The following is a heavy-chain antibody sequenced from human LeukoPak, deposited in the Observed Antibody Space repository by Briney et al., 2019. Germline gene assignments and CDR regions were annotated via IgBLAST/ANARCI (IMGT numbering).Heavy chain of an antibody. Sequence: SETLSLTCTVSGYSISSGYYWVWIRQPRGKGLEWIGSIYHTGSTSYYPSLKSRVTISIDTSKNQFSLKLSSVTAADTAVYYCARGDSSSWSNYFDPWGQGTLVTVSS. J-gene: IGHJ5*02. D-gene: IGHD6-13*01. V-gene: IGHV4-38-2*02. CDR1: GYSISSGYY. CDR3: ARGDSSSWSNYFDP. CDR2: IYHTGST.